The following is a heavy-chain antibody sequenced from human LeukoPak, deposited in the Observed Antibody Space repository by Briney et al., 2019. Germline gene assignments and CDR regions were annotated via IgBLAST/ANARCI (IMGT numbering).Heavy chain of an antibody. D-gene: IGHD3-16*01. CDR2: IYYSGST. Sequence: SETLSLTCTVSGGSLSSSSYYWGWIRQPPGKGLEWIGSIYYSGSTYYNPSLKSRVTISVDTSKNQFSLKLSSVTAADTAVYYCASGDFDYWGQGTLVTVSS. V-gene: IGHV4-39*01. CDR1: GGSLSSSSYY. CDR3: ASGDFDY. J-gene: IGHJ4*02.